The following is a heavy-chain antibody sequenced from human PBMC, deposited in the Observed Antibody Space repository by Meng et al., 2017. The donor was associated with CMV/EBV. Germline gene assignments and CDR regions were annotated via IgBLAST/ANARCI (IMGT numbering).Heavy chain of an antibody. Sequence: QVELVQAGAEVKEHGAAVKVSCKASGYTFTSYGISWERQARGQGLECMGWISAYNGNTNYAQKLQGRVTMNTDTSTSTAYMEVRSLRSDDTAVYYCAREGFDYWGQGTLVTVSS. CDR1: GYTFTSYG. J-gene: IGHJ4*02. V-gene: IGHV1-18*01. CDR2: ISAYNGNT. CDR3: AREGFDY.